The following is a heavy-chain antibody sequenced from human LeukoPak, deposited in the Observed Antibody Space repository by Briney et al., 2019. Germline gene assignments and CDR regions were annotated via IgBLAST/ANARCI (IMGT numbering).Heavy chain of an antibody. CDR2: INPNSGGT. CDR1: GYTFTGYY. Sequence: ASVKVSCKASGYTFTGYYMHWVRQAPGQGLEWMGWINPNSGGTNYAKKFQGRVTMTRDTSTSTAYMDLSRLRSDDTAVYYCARDTTMGAYYMDVWGKGTTVTISS. CDR3: ARDTTMGAYYMDV. J-gene: IGHJ6*03. D-gene: IGHD3-10*01. V-gene: IGHV1-2*02.